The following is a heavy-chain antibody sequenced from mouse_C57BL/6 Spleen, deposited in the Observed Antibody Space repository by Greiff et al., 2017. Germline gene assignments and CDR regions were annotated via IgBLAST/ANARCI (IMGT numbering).Heavy chain of an antibody. CDR2: IRSKSNNYAT. CDR1: GFSFNTYA. D-gene: IGHD2-1*01. V-gene: IGHV10-1*01. Sequence: DVKLVESGGGLVQPKGSLKLSCAASGFSFNTYAMNWVRQAPGKGLEWVARIRSKSNNYATYYADSVKDRFTISRDDSESMLYLQINNLKTEDTAMYYCVRTGSYGNGAMDYWGQGTSVTVSS. CDR3: VRTGSYGNGAMDY. J-gene: IGHJ4*01.